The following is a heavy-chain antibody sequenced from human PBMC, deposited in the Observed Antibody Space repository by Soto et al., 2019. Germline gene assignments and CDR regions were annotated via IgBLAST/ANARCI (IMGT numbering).Heavy chain of an antibody. CDR3: ARDRLYGAGLIDV. CDR2: ISSDGSDK. J-gene: IGHJ6*02. D-gene: IGHD3-10*01. V-gene: IGHV3-30-3*01. CDR1: GFTFSSYG. Sequence: QVQLVESGGGVVQPGRSLSLSCAASGFTFSSYGMHLVRRAPGKGLEWVAGISSDGSDKYYADSVKGRFTIARDNSKNTLYVQLNRMRAEDTALYYCARDRLYGAGLIDVWGQGTTVTVSS.